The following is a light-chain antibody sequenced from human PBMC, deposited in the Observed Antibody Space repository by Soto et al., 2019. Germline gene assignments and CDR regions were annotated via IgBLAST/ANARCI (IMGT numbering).Light chain of an antibody. CDR1: SSDVGGYNY. J-gene: IGLJ1*01. Sequence: QSVLTQPASVSGSPGQSITISCTGTSSDVGGYNYVSWYQQHPGEVPKLIIFNVNNRPSGVSNRFSGSKSGNTASLTISGLQAEDEADYYCSSFTSSTTYVFGTGTKVPS. CDR2: NVN. V-gene: IGLV2-14*01. CDR3: SSFTSSTTYV.